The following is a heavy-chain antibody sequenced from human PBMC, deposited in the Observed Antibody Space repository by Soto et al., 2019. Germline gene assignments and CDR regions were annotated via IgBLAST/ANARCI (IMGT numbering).Heavy chain of an antibody. CDR2: IIPILGIA. CDR1: GGTFSSYT. D-gene: IGHD2-2*01. Sequence: QVQLVQSGAEVKKPGSSVKVSCKASGGTFSSYTISWVRQAPGQGLEWMGRIIPILGIANYAQKFQGRVTITADKSTSTAYMELSRLRSEDTAVYYCAGHCSSTSCYGMDVWGQGTTVTVSS. V-gene: IGHV1-69*02. CDR3: AGHCSSTSCYGMDV. J-gene: IGHJ6*02.